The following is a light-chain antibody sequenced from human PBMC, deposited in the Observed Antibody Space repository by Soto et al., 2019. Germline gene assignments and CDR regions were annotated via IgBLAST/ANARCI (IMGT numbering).Light chain of an antibody. Sequence: VLTQSQGTLSLSPGYRSTITGRSSQSVSSSYLAWYQQKPGQAPRLLIYGASSRATGIPDRFSGSGSGTDCTLTSSRLEPEDFAVYYCQQYGSSPWTFGQGTKVDIK. CDR3: QQYGSSPWT. J-gene: IGKJ1*01. CDR2: GAS. CDR1: QSVSSSY. V-gene: IGKV3-20*01.